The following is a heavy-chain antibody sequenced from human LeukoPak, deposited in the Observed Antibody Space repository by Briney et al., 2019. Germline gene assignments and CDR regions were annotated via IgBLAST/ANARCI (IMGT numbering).Heavy chain of an antibody. CDR1: GYNFSSYS. CDR2: IDPSDSYT. J-gene: IGHJ4*02. Sequence: GESLKISCKGTGYNFSSYSISWVRQMPVKGLEWMGRIDPSDSYTNYSPSFQGHVTISADKSISTAYLQWSSLKASDTAIYYCARLVGGTVDYWGQGTLVTVSS. CDR3: ARLVGGTVDY. D-gene: IGHD1-26*01. V-gene: IGHV5-10-1*01.